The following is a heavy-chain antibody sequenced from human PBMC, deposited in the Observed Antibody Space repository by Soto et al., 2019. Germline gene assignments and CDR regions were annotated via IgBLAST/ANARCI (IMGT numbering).Heavy chain of an antibody. J-gene: IGHJ4*02. CDR3: ARQGGYDYFDY. CDR1: GGSISSYY. Sequence: SETLSLTCTVSGGSISSYYWSWIRQPPGKGLEWIGYIYYSGSTIYNPSFKSRVTMSVDTSKNQFSLELSSVTAADTAVYYCARQGGYDYFDYWGQGTLVTVSS. D-gene: IGHD5-12*01. CDR2: IYYSGST. V-gene: IGHV4-59*08.